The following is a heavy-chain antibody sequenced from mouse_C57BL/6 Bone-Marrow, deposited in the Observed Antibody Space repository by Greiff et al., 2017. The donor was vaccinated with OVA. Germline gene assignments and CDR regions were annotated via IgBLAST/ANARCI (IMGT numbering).Heavy chain of an antibody. Sequence: VQVVESGPELVKPGASVKISCKASGYAFSSSWMNWVKQRPGKGLEWIGRIYPGDGDTNYNGKFKGKATLTADKSSSTAYMQLSSLTSEDSAVYFCARGYYGSSYDYFDYWGQGTTLTVSS. CDR2: IYPGDGDT. V-gene: IGHV1-82*01. D-gene: IGHD1-1*01. J-gene: IGHJ2*01. CDR1: GYAFSSSW. CDR3: ARGYYGSSYDYFDY.